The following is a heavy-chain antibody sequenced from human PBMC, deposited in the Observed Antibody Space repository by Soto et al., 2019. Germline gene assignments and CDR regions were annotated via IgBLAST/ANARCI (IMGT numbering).Heavy chain of an antibody. V-gene: IGHV4-39*01. CDR1: GGSISSSSYY. CDR2: IYYSGST. D-gene: IGHD5-12*01. Sequence: PSETLSLTCTVSGGSISSSSYYWGWIRQPPGKGLEWIGSIYYSGSTYYNPSLKSRVTISVDTSKNQFSLKLSSVTAADTAVYYCAPQPRDGYNYWERPNDSQRDNWFDPRGQGTLVTVSS. CDR3: APQPRDGYNYWERPNDSQRDNWFDP. J-gene: IGHJ5*02.